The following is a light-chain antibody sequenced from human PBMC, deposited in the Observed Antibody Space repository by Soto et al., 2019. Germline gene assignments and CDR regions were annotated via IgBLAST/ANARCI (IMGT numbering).Light chain of an antibody. Sequence: DNQLTQSPSSISASVGDRVTITCRASQSISSWLAWYQQKPGKAPKLLIYDASSLESGVPSRFSGSGSGTEFTLTISSLQPDDFATYYCQHYNSYSEAFGQGTKVDIK. CDR1: QSISSW. CDR3: QHYNSYSEA. V-gene: IGKV1-5*01. CDR2: DAS. J-gene: IGKJ1*01.